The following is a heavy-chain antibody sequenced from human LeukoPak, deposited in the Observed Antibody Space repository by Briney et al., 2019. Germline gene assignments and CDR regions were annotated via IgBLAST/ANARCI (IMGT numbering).Heavy chain of an antibody. CDR2: INHSGST. V-gene: IGHV4-34*01. CDR1: GGSFSGYY. D-gene: IGHD6-13*01. Sequence: KSSETLSLTCAVYGGSFSGYYWSWIRQPPGKGLEWIGEINHSGSTNCNPSLKSRVTISVDTSKNQFSLKLSSVTAADTAVYYCARGFYSSSWYYWFDPWGQGTLVTVSS. CDR3: ARGFYSSSWYYWFDP. J-gene: IGHJ5*02.